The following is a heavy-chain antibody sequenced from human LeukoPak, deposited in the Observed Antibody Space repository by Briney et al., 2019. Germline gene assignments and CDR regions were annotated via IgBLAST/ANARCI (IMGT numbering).Heavy chain of an antibody. CDR1: GFSFNNAW. J-gene: IGHJ4*02. D-gene: IGHD6-6*01. V-gene: IGHV3-15*01. Sequence: PGGSLRLSCVASGFSFNNAWMSWVRQVPGKGLEWVGRIKSKIDAETTDYVAPVKGRFTISRDDSKNTLYLQMNSLKIEDTAVYYCTTHGGYSSSPWTGGYWGQGTLVTVS. CDR2: IKSKIDAETT. CDR3: TTHGGYSSSPWTGGY.